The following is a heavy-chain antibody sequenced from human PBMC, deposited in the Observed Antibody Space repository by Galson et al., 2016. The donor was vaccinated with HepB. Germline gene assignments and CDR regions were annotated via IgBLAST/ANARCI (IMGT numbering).Heavy chain of an antibody. CDR1: GGSIRRTGYY. Sequence: SETLSLTCTVSGGSIRRTGYYWVWVRQPPGKGLEWIGNIFYSGTIYYNPYFESRVTISIDTSKDQFSLQLSSVTAADTAVYYCTSPCSTTSKLDYWGQGTLVTVSS. J-gene: IGHJ4*02. CDR3: TSPCSTTSKLDY. V-gene: IGHV4-39*01. D-gene: IGHD6-6*01. CDR2: IFYSGTI.